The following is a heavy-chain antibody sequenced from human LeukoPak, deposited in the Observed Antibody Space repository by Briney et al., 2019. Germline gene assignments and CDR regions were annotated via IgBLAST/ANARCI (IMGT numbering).Heavy chain of an antibody. Sequence: GASVKVSCKASGYTFTRWNFSWVRQAPGQGLEWMGWISTYNGDTKYAQKFQGRVTMTTDTSTSTTYMELRSLTSDDMAVYYCARDSDWVFDLWGRGTLVTVSS. D-gene: IGHD3-9*01. CDR2: ISTYNGDT. J-gene: IGHJ2*01. V-gene: IGHV1-18*03. CDR3: ARDSDWVFDL. CDR1: GYTFTRWN.